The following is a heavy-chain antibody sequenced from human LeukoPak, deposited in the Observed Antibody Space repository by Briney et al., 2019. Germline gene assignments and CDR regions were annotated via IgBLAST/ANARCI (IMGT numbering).Heavy chain of an antibody. CDR2: INHSGST. V-gene: IGHV4-34*01. CDR3: ARSDAFDI. CDR1: GGSFNGYY. J-gene: IGHJ3*02. Sequence: SETLSLTCAVYGGSFNGYYWSWIRQPPGKGLEWIGEINHSGSTNYNPSLKSRVTISVDTSKNQFSLKLSSVTAADTAVYYCARSDAFDIWGQGTMVTVSS.